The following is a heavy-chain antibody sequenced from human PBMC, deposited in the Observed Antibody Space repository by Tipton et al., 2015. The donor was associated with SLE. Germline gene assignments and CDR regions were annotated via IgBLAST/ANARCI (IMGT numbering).Heavy chain of an antibody. CDR1: GDSISSSSYF. CDR2: IYSSGST. J-gene: IGHJ4*02. V-gene: IGHV4-39*07. Sequence: TLSLTCTVSGDSISSSSYFWGWIRQPPGKGLEWIGSIYSSGSTYYSPSLQSRVTISLDTSKNQFSLKLSSVTAADTAVYYCARHPEFSDSSSPGDYWGQGTLVTVSS. D-gene: IGHD6-19*01. CDR3: ARHPEFSDSSSPGDY.